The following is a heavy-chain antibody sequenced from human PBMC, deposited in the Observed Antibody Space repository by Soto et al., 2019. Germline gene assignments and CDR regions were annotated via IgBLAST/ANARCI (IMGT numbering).Heavy chain of an antibody. V-gene: IGHV1-2*02. CDR2: INPKTAAT. CDR1: GYSVIDYF. Sequence: GXSVKVSCNASGYSVIDYFIQWVRQAPGQGLEWVAWINPKTAATNYAKKFQGRVSLTWDTSSSTAYMELTRLRPDDTAVYYCARIKWGLDFYNGMDVWGQGTTVTVSS. CDR3: ARIKWGLDFYNGMDV. D-gene: IGHD5-12*01. J-gene: IGHJ6*02.